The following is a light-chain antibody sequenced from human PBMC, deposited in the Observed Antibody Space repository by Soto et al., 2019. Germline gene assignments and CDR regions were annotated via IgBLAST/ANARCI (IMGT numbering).Light chain of an antibody. J-gene: IGKJ1*01. Sequence: ERVMTQSTATLSLSPGVRDRLACRASHSISTNLAWYQQKPGQAPRLLIYGASTRATGIPARFSCSGSETEFTLTISSRQSEDFAVYYCQQYNNWPRTFGQGTKVDIK. CDR2: GAS. V-gene: IGKV3-15*01. CDR3: QQYNNWPRT. CDR1: HSISTN.